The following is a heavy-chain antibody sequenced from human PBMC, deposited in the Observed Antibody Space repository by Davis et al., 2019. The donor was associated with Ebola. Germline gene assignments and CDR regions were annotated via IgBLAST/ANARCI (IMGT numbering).Heavy chain of an antibody. CDR3: ARGQYGSGSYYGFDY. CDR2: IQSGGGT. J-gene: IGHJ4*02. D-gene: IGHD3-10*01. Sequence: PGGSLRLSCAATGFTVRTYFMNWVRQAQGKGLEWVSVIQSGGGTYYADSVKGRFTISRDNAKNSLYLQMNSLRAEDTAVYYCARGQYGSGSYYGFDYWGQGTLVTVSS. V-gene: IGHV3-66*01. CDR1: GFTVRTYF.